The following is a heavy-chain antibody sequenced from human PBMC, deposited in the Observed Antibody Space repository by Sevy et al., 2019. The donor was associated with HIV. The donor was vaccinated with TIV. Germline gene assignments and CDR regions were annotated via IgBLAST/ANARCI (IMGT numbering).Heavy chain of an antibody. Sequence: GGSLRLSCAASGFSFSNYAMGWVRQTPGKGLEWFSAITDGGGDTYHADSVKGRFTISRYNSKNVLFLQMNSLRADDTALYYCAKGSAASRPYYFDYWGQGTLVTVSS. J-gene: IGHJ4*02. V-gene: IGHV3-23*01. CDR2: ITDGGGDT. D-gene: IGHD2-2*01. CDR1: GFSFSNYA. CDR3: AKGSAASRPYYFDY.